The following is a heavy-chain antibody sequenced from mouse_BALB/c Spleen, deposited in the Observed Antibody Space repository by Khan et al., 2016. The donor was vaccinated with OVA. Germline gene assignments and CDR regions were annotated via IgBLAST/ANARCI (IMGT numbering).Heavy chain of an antibody. CDR3: AREWGSWFHY. D-gene: IGHD1-3*01. J-gene: IGHJ3*01. CDR2: ISPGSGNT. CDR1: GYIFIDYN. Sequence: VQLQESGTELARPGASVKLSCKASGYIFIDYNINWVKQRTGKGLEWIGEISPGSGNTYYNEKFKGKVTLTADKSSSTAYMQLSSLTSEDSAVYFCAREWGSWFHYWGQGTLITVSA. V-gene: IGHV1-77*01.